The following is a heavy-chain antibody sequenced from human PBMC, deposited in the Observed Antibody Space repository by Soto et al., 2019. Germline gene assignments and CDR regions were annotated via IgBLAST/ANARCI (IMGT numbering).Heavy chain of an antibody. D-gene: IGHD1-26*01. CDR1: GGSFSGYY. V-gene: IGHV4-34*01. J-gene: IGHJ6*02. CDR3: ARLFIVGAPGSYYTGLDV. Sequence: SETLSLTCAVYGGSFSGYYWSRIRQPPGKGLEWIGEINHSGSTNYTPSLKSRLTISVDPSQSRFSLRLASVTAADTATYYCARLFIVGAPGSYYTGLDVWGQGATVTVSS. CDR2: INHSGST.